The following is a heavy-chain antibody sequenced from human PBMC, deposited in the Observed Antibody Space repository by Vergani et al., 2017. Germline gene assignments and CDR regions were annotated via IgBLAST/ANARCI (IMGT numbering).Heavy chain of an antibody. Sequence: EVQLVESGGGLVKPGGSLRLSCAASGFTFSSYSMNWVRQAPGKGLEWVSSISSSSSYIYYADSVKGRFTISRDNAKNSLYLQMNSLRAEDTAVYYCARGEYYYDSSGYYHFDYWGQGTLVTVSS. CDR3: ARGEYYYDSSGYYHFDY. D-gene: IGHD3-22*01. J-gene: IGHJ4*02. V-gene: IGHV3-21*01. CDR1: GFTFSSYS. CDR2: ISSSSSYI.